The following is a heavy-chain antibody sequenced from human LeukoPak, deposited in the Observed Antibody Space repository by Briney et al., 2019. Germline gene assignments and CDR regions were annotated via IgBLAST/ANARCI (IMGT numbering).Heavy chain of an antibody. D-gene: IGHD3-22*01. CDR3: ARDGESSGAYYFDY. Sequence: PRGSLRLSCTASGFTFSSYGMTWVRQAPGKGLEWVSSISDSGVNTYYADSVKGRFTISRDNAKNSLYLQMNSLRAEDTAVYYCARDGESSGAYYFDYWGQGTLVTVSS. J-gene: IGHJ4*02. CDR2: ISDSGVNT. V-gene: IGHV3-23*01. CDR1: GFTFSSYG.